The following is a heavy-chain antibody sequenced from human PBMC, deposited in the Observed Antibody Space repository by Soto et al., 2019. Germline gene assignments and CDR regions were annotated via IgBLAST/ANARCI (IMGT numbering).Heavy chain of an antibody. CDR3: AGSTADTTLKASSF. V-gene: IGHV4-4*02. Sequence: QVQLQESGPGLVKPSETLSLSCAVSGVSITSTDWWSWVRQPPGKGLQWIGEVALGGGANYNPSLQSRVTISVENSKNQFYLTLNSVTAADTAVYFCAGSTADTTLKASSFWGQGTLVTVSS. D-gene: IGHD4-4*01. CDR1: GVSITSTDW. CDR2: VALGGGA. J-gene: IGHJ4*02.